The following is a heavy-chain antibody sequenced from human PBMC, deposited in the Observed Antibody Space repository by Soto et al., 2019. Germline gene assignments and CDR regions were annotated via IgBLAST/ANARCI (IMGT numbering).Heavy chain of an antibody. J-gene: IGHJ4*02. D-gene: IGHD3-3*01. CDR2: IYYSGST. CDR3: ARAPETPTIFGVVRPYFFNH. Sequence: SETLSLTCTVSGGSISSYYWSWIRQPPGKGLEWIGYIYYSGSTNYNPSLKSRVIISVDTSKNQFYLRLSSVTAADTAVYYCARAPETPTIFGVVRPYFFNHWGQGTLVTVSS. V-gene: IGHV4-59*12. CDR1: GGSISSYY.